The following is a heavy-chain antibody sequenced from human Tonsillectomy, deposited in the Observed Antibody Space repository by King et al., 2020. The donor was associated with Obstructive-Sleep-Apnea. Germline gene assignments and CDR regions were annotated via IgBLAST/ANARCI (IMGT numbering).Heavy chain of an antibody. D-gene: IGHD6-13*01. CDR2: IGYDGSNK. V-gene: IGHV3-30*02. J-gene: IGHJ4*02. Sequence: QLVQSGVGVVQPGGSLRLSCAASGFPFSNYGMHWVRQAPGKGLEWVACIGYDGSNKHYADSVKGRFTVSRDNSKNTLYLQVNSLRPEDTAVYYCAKDRSSSWSGPDYWGQGTLVTVSS. CDR1: GFPFSNYG. CDR3: AKDRSSSWSGPDY.